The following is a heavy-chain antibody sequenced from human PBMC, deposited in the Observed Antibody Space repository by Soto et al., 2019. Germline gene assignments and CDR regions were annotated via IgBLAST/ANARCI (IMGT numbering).Heavy chain of an antibody. CDR1: GFSLSTDGVG. Sequence: VSGPTLVNPTQTLTLTCTFSGFSLSTDGVGVGWVRQPPGKALEWLALIYWDDDERYSPSLKSRLTITKDTSKNQVVLTMTTMDPVDTATYYCAHRRHPAGYDSPFDYWGQGTLVTVSS. CDR2: IYWDDDE. J-gene: IGHJ4*02. CDR3: AHRRHPAGYDSPFDY. D-gene: IGHD5-12*01. V-gene: IGHV2-5*02.